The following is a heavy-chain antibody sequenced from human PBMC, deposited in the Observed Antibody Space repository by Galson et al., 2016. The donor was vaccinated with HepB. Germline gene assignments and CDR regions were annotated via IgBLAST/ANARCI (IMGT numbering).Heavy chain of an antibody. Sequence: LRLSCAASGFTFSRYDMHWVRQAPGKGLEWVSTIYTAGDTNYPGSVKGRFIVSRENDKNSLYLHMNSLRAGDTAVYYCTRGSYSSDWYRTSAYDFGMDVWGRGTPVTVSS. CDR2: IYTAGDT. CDR3: TRGSYSSDWYRTSAYDFGMDV. CDR1: GFTFSRYD. D-gene: IGHD6-19*01. V-gene: IGHV3-13*01. J-gene: IGHJ6*04.